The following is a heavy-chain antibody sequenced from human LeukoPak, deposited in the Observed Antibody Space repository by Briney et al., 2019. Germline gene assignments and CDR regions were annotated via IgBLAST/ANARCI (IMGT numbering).Heavy chain of an antibody. J-gene: IGHJ5*02. CDR1: GYTFTGYY. Sequence: EASVKVSCKASGYTFTGYYMHWVRQAPGQGLEWMGWINPNSGGTNYAQKFQGRVTMTRDTSISTAYVELSRLRSDDTAVYYCARVSYCSSTSRYNWFDPWGQGTLVTVSS. CDR2: INPNSGGT. CDR3: ARVSYCSSTSRYNWFDP. D-gene: IGHD2-2*01. V-gene: IGHV1-2*02.